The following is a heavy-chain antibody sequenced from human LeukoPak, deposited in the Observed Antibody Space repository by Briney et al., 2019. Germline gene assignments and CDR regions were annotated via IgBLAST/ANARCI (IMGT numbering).Heavy chain of an antibody. Sequence: GGSLRLSCAGSGFIFRSYHMNWVRQAPGKGLEWVSSISRSSSYIYYAESVKGRFTISRDNAKNSLYLQMNSLRAEDTAVYYCAGASTVTSPGDYWGQGTLVTVSS. D-gene: IGHD4-17*01. CDR1: GFIFRSYH. J-gene: IGHJ4*02. V-gene: IGHV3-21*01. CDR3: AGASTVTSPGDY. CDR2: ISRSSSYI.